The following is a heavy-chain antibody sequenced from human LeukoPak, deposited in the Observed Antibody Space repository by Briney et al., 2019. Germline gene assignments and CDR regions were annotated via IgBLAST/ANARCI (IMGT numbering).Heavy chain of an antibody. D-gene: IGHD3-10*01. V-gene: IGHV2-5*02. CDR1: GFSLSTSGVG. CDR2: IYWDDDK. Sequence: SGPTLVKPTQTLTLTCTFSGFSLSTSGVGVGWIRQPPGKALEWLALIYWDDDKRYSPSLKSRLTITKDTSKNQVVLTMTNMDPVDTATYYCAHRGYYGSGSYLTFDYWGQGTLVTVSS. J-gene: IGHJ4*02. CDR3: AHRGYYGSGSYLTFDY.